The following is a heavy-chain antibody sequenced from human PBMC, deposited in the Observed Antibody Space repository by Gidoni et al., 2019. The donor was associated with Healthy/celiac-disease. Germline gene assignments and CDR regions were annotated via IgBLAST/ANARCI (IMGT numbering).Heavy chain of an antibody. CDR3: ARDLGLGARLIDY. Sequence: QVQLVQSGAEVKKPGASVKVACKASGYTCTSYGISWVRQDPGQGLEWMGWISAYNGNTNYAQKPQGRVTMTTDTSTSTVYMELRSLRSGDTAVYYCARDLGLGARLIDYWGQGTLVTVSS. V-gene: IGHV1-18*01. J-gene: IGHJ4*02. CDR2: ISAYNGNT. CDR1: GYTCTSYG. D-gene: IGHD3-16*01.